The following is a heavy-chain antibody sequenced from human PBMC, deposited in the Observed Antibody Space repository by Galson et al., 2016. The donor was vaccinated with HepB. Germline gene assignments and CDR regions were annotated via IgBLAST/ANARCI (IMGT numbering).Heavy chain of an antibody. CDR3: ARAAYGDYEGWYFDL. CDR1: GFTFNDYS. D-gene: IGHD4-17*01. CDR2: VTATSVYI. V-gene: IGHV3-21*06. J-gene: IGHJ2*01. Sequence: SLRLSCAASGFTFNDYSMHRVRQAPGKGLAWVSSVTATSVYIYYVDSVKGRFTISRDNAKNSLYPQMNSLRAEDTAVYYCARAAYGDYEGWYFDLWGRGTLVTVSS.